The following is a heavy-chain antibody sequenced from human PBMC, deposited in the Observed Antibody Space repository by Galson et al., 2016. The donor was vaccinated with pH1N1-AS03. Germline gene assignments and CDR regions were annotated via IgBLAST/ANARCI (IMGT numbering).Heavy chain of an antibody. CDR3: ARVSCSSTTCSPYYYGMDV. V-gene: IGHV5-10-1*01. CDR2: TDPSSSYT. Sequence: QSGAEVKKPGESLRISCKGSGYSFTSYWISWVRQMPGKGLEWMGRTDPSSSYTNYSPSFQGRVTISADESISTAYLQWSSLKASDTAMYYCARVSCSSTTCSPYYYGMDVWGQGTTVTVSS. D-gene: IGHD2-2*01. CDR1: GYSFTSYW. J-gene: IGHJ6*02.